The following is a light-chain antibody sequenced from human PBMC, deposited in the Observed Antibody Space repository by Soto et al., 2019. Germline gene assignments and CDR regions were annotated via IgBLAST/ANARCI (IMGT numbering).Light chain of an antibody. V-gene: IGLV1-40*01. J-gene: IGLJ1*01. Sequence: QSALTQPPSVSGAPGQRVTISCTGSSSNIGAGYDVHWYQQLPGTAPKLLIYANTNRPSGVPGRFSGSKSGTSASLAITGLQAEDEADYYCQSYDSSLSGYGCGTGTKVTV. CDR3: QSYDSSLSGYG. CDR2: ANT. CDR1: SSNIGAGYD.